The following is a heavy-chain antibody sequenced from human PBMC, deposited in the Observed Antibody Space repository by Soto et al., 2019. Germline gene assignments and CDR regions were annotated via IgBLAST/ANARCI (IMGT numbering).Heavy chain of an antibody. CDR3: ASHMVRGVPFGY. V-gene: IGHV4-59*08. CDR1: GGSTSSYY. J-gene: IGHJ4*02. Sequence: QVQLQESGPGLVKPSETLSLTCTVSGGSTSSYYWSWIRQPPGKGLEWIGYIYFRGSTNYNPSLKSRVTISVDTSKNQFSLKLSSVTAADTAVYYCASHMVRGVPFGYWGQGTLVTVSS. CDR2: IYFRGST. D-gene: IGHD3-10*01.